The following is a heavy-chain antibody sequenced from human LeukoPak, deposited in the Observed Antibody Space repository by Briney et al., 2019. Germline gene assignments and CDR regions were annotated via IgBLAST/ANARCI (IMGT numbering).Heavy chain of an antibody. CDR2: IYHSGST. D-gene: IGHD3-10*01. V-gene: IGHV4-38-2*02. CDR3: ARHVGFITMVRGVINNNWFDP. Sequence: SETLSLTCTVSGYSISSGYYWGWIRQPPGKGLEWTGSIYHSGSTYYNPSLKSRVTISVDTSKNQFSLKLSSVTAADTAVYYCARHVGFITMVRGVINNNWFDPWGQGTLVTVSS. CDR1: GYSISSGYY. J-gene: IGHJ5*02.